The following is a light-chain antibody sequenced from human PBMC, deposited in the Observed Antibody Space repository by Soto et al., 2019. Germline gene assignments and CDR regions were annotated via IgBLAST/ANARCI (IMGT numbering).Light chain of an antibody. Sequence: EIVLTQSPGTLSLSPGERATLSCRASQSVNTRYSAWYQKKPDQAPILLIYATSSRATGSPDRCSGSGSCGEYTLIISRLEPEDVAVYYCQQYDDSARYIFGQGTNLEIK. CDR2: ATS. J-gene: IGKJ2*01. V-gene: IGKV3-20*01. CDR1: QSVNTRY. CDR3: QQYDDSARYI.